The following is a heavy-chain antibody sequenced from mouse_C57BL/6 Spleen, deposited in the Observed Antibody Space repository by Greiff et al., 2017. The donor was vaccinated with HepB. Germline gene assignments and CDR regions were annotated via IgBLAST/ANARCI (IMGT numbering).Heavy chain of an antibody. D-gene: IGHD2-4*01. CDR3: ADYDRYYAMDY. Sequence: EVKLMESGGGLVQPGASLKLSCESTEYEFPSHDMSWVRKTPEKRLELVAAINSDGGSTYYPDTMERRFIISRDNTKKTLYLQMSSLRSEDTALYYCADYDRYYAMDYWGQGTSVTVSS. CDR1: EYEFPSHD. J-gene: IGHJ4*01. V-gene: IGHV5-2*01. CDR2: INSDGGST.